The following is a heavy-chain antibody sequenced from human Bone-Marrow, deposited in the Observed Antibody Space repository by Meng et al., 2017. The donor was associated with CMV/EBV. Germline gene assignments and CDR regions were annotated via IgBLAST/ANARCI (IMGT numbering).Heavy chain of an antibody. V-gene: IGHV1-8*03. CDR1: GYTFTSYD. D-gene: IGHD3-3*01. J-gene: IGHJ4*02. CDR3: ARGPQSYYDFWSGYSTVYYFDY. Sequence: ASVKVSCKASGYTFTSYDINWVRQATGQGLEWMGWMNPNSGNTGYAQKFQGRVTITRNTSISTAYMELSSLRSEDTAVYYCARGPQSYYDFWSGYSTVYYFDYWGQGTLVTAPQ. CDR2: MNPNSGNT.